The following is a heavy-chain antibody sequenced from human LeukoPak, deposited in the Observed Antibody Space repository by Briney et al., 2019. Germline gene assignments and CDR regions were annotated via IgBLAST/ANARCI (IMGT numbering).Heavy chain of an antibody. CDR3: ASRLGYCSSTSCYSPVDYFDY. J-gene: IGHJ4*02. V-gene: IGHV4-30-4*01. CDR2: IYYSGST. CDR1: GGSISSGDYY. D-gene: IGHD2-2*01. Sequence: PSETLSLTCTVSGGSISSGDYYWSWIRQPPGKGLERIGYIYYSGSTYYNPSLKSRVTISVDTSKNQFSLKLSSVTAADTAVYYCASRLGYCSSTSCYSPVDYFDYWGQGTLVTVSS.